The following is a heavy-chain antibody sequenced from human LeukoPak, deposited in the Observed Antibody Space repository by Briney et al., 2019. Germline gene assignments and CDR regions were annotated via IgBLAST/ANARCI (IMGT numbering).Heavy chain of an antibody. CDR2: IYSGGST. D-gene: IGHD6-19*01. Sequence: PGGSLRLSCAASGFTVSSNYMSWVRQAPVKGLEWVSVIYSGGSTYYADSVKGRFTISRDNSKNTLYLQMNSLRAEDTAVYYCARRGSSRGFYKEYWGQGTLVTVSS. J-gene: IGHJ4*02. CDR3: ARRGSSRGFYKEY. V-gene: IGHV3-66*01. CDR1: GFTVSSNY.